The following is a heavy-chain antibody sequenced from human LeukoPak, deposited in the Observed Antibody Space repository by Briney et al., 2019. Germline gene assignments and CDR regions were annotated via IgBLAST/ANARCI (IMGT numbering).Heavy chain of an antibody. J-gene: IGHJ5*02. V-gene: IGHV4-59*01. D-gene: IGHD3-3*01. CDR1: GGSISSYY. CDR2: IYYSGST. CDR3: ARGVPYDFWSGYPNNWFDP. Sequence: PSETLPLTCTVSGGSISSYYWSWIRQPPGKGLEWIGYIYYSGSTNYNPSLKSRVTISVDTSKNQFSLKLSSVTAADTAVYYCARGVPYDFWSGYPNNWFDPWGQGTLVTVSS.